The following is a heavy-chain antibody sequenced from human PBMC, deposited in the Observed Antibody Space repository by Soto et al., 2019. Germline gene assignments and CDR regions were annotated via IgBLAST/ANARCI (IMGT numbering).Heavy chain of an antibody. CDR1: GGTFSSYA. D-gene: IGHD3-22*01. Sequence: SVKVSCKASGGTFSSYAISWVRQAPGQGLEWMGGIIPIFGTANYAQKFQGRVTITADESTSTAYMELSSLRSEDTAVYYCARDQTPGTMIGRAFDIWGQGTMVTVSS. CDR2: IIPIFGTA. CDR3: ARDQTPGTMIGRAFDI. J-gene: IGHJ3*02. V-gene: IGHV1-69*01.